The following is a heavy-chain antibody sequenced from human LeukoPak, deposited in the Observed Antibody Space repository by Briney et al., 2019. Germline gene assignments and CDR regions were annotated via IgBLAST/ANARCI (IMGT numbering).Heavy chain of an antibody. CDR2: ISYDGSSE. D-gene: IGHD3-10*01. J-gene: IGHJ6*02. Sequence: GGSLRLSCAASGFTFSNYPMPWVRQAPGKGLEWVAAISYDGSSEYYTDAVKGRFTISRDNSKNTLYLQMNSLRVEDTAVYYCAKEYGAGFYYYYGMDVWGPGATVTVSS. CDR1: GFTFSNYP. V-gene: IGHV3-30*04. CDR3: AKEYGAGFYYYYGMDV.